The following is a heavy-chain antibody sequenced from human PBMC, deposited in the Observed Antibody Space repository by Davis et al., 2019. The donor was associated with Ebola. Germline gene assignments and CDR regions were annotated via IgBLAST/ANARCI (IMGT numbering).Heavy chain of an antibody. V-gene: IGHV1-2*04. CDR1: GYTFTGYY. D-gene: IGHD6-13*01. J-gene: IGHJ4*02. Sequence: AASVKVSCKASGYTFTGYYMHWVRHAPGQGLEWMGWINPNSGGTKYAQKFQDWVTMTRDTSFTTAYMELSRLRSDDTAVYYCARGGGIAAAGAIDYWGQGTLVTVSS. CDR3: ARGGGIAAAGAIDY. CDR2: INPNSGGT.